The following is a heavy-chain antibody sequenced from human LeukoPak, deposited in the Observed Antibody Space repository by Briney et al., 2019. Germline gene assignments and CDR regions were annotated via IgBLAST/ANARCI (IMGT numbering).Heavy chain of an antibody. CDR2: ISSGGNTI. J-gene: IGHJ6*04. CDR1: GFTFSSYE. V-gene: IGHV3-48*03. Sequence: GGSLRLSCAASGFTFSSYEMNWVRQAPGKGLEWVSYISSGGNTIYYADSVKGRFTISRDNAKNSLYLQMNSLRAEDTAVYYCARGCCTSTSYTCHYYYGMDVWGKGTTVTVSS. CDR3: ARGCCTSTSYTCHYYYGMDV. D-gene: IGHD2-2*01.